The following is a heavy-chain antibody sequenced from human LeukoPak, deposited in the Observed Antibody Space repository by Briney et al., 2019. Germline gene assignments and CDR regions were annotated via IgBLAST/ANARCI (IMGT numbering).Heavy chain of an antibody. CDR1: GGSFSGYY. CDR2: INHSEST. D-gene: IGHD2-2*01. J-gene: IGHJ4*02. V-gene: IGHV4-34*01. Sequence: SETLSLTCAVYGGSFSGYYWSWIRQPPGKGLEWIGEINHSESTNYNPSLKSRVTISVDTSKNQFSLKLSSVTAADTAVYYCARGRTPWSYFDYWGQGTLVTVSS. CDR3: ARGRTPWSYFDY.